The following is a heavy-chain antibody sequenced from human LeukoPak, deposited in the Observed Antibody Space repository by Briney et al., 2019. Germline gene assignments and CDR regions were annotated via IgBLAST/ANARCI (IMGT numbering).Heavy chain of an antibody. CDR1: GFTVSSNY. V-gene: IGHV3-53*01. J-gene: IGHJ4*02. D-gene: IGHD1-26*01. Sequence: GGSLRLSCAASGFTVSSNYMSWVRQAPGKGLEWVSVIYIGGSTYYADSVKGRFTISRDNSKNTLYLQMNSLRAEDTAVYYCAREDAPYSGSYRDYWGQGTLVTVSS. CDR2: IYIGGST. CDR3: AREDAPYSGSYRDY.